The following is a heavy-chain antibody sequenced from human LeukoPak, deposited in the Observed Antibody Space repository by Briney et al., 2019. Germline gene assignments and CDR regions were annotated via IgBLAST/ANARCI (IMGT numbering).Heavy chain of an antibody. Sequence: SETLSLTCTVSGGSISSGDYYWRWLRQPPGKGLEWIGYIYYSGSTYYNPSLKSRVTISVDTSKNQFSLKLSSVTAADTAVYYCARVYWNYAFEIWGQGTMVTVSA. J-gene: IGHJ3*02. CDR2: IYYSGST. D-gene: IGHD1-7*01. V-gene: IGHV4-30-4*08. CDR3: ARVYWNYAFEI. CDR1: GGSISSGDYY.